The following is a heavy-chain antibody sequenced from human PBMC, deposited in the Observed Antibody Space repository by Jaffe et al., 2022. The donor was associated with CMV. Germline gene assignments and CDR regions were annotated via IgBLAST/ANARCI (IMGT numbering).Heavy chain of an antibody. V-gene: IGHV4-34*01. J-gene: IGHJ4*02. D-gene: IGHD2-15*01. CDR1: GGSFSGYY. CDR2: INHSGST. CDR3: ARRGPIGYCSGGSCYSRFDY. Sequence: QVQLQQWGAGLLKPSETLSLTCAVYGGSFSGYYWSWIRQPPGKGLEWIGEINHSGSTNYNPSLKSRVTISVDTSKNQFSLKLSSVTAADTAVYYCARRGPIGYCSGGSCYSRFDYWGQGTLVTVSS.